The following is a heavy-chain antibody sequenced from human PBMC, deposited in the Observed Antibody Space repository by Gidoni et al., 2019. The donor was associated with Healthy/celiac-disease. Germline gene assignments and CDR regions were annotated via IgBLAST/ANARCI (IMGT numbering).Heavy chain of an antibody. CDR3: ASFRITIFGVVIRRGGYNWFDP. D-gene: IGHD3-3*01. CDR2: IYYSGGT. CDR1: GGSISSSSYY. V-gene: IGHV4-39*01. Sequence: QLQLQESGPGLVQPSETLSLTCTVSGGSISSSSYYWGWIRQPPGKGLEWIGSIYYSGGTYSNPSLKSRVTISVDTSKNQFSLKLSSVTAADTAVYYCASFRITIFGVVIRRGGYNWFDPWGQGTLVTVSS. J-gene: IGHJ5*02.